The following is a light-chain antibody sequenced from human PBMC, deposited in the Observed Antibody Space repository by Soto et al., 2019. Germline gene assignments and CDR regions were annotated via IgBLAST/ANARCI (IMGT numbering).Light chain of an antibody. CDR2: DAS. J-gene: IGKJ2*01. CDR3: QQYERPPFA. Sequence: EIVLTQSPGTLSLFLGDRATLSCRASQRLFNNYLAWYQQKPGQAPRLLIYDASSRAAGVPDRVTGGGSGTDFTLTISGLEPEDFALYFCQQYERPPFAFGQGTKLEIK. CDR1: QRLFNNY. V-gene: IGKV3-20*01.